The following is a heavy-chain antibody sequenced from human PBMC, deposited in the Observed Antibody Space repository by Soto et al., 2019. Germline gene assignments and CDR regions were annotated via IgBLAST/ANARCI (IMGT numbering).Heavy chain of an antibody. Sequence: QITLKESGPTLVKPTQTLTLTCTFSGFSLSTSGVGVGWIRQPPGKALEWLALIYWDDDKRYSPSLKSRLTITXDXSXTXMVLTMTNMDPVDTATYYCAHRRRYYDSSGYYYLDYWGQGTLVTVSS. CDR3: AHRRRYYDSSGYYYLDY. CDR2: IYWDDDK. D-gene: IGHD3-22*01. J-gene: IGHJ4*02. CDR1: GFSLSTSGVG. V-gene: IGHV2-5*02.